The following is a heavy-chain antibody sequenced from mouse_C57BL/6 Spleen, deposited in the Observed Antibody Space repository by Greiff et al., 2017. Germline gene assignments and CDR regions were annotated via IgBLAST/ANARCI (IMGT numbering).Heavy chain of an antibody. Sequence: VQLQQSGAELVKPGASVKISCKASGYAFSSYWMNWVKQRPGKGLEWIGQIYPGDGDTNYNGKFKGKATLTADKSSSTAYMQLSSLTSEDSAVYFCARLHYYGSDAMDYWGQGTSVTVSS. CDR1: GYAFSSYW. CDR2: IYPGDGDT. D-gene: IGHD1-1*01. J-gene: IGHJ4*01. V-gene: IGHV1-80*01. CDR3: ARLHYYGSDAMDY.